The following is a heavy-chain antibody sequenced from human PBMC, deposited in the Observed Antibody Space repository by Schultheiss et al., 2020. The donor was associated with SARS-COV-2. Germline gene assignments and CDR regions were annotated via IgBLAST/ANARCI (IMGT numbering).Heavy chain of an antibody. V-gene: IGHV4-59*12. CDR1: GGSISSYY. CDR2: IYFSGTT. CDR3: ARVSKQLELRFDP. Sequence: SQTLSLTCTVSGGSISSYYWSWIRQPPGKGLEWIGHIYFSGTTNYNPSLKSRVTMSVDTSKNQFSLKLSSVTAADTAVYYCARVSKQLELRFDPWGQGTLVTVSS. J-gene: IGHJ5*02. D-gene: IGHD1-7*01.